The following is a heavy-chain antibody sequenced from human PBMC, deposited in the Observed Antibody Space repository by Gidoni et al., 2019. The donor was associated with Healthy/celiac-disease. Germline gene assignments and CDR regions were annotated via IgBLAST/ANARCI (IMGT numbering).Heavy chain of an antibody. V-gene: IGHV3-21*01. CDR3: LLSSLVPNRRYYCMDV. CDR2: ISRSSSYI. CDR1: GFTFSSYS. D-gene: IGHD6-6*01. Sequence: EVQLVESGGGLVKPGGSLRLSCAASGFTFSSYSMNWVRQAPGKGLDCVSSISRSSSYIYYADSVKGRLTISRENAKNSLYLQMNSLRAEDTAGYYCLLSSLVPNRRYYCMDVWGQGTTVTVSS. J-gene: IGHJ6*02.